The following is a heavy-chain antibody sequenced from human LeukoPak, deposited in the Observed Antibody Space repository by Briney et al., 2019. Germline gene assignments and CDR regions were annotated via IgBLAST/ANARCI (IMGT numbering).Heavy chain of an antibody. CDR2: ISISGGST. Sequence: GGSLRLSCAASGFSFSSYAMSWVRQAPGKGLEWVSSISISGGSTCYADSVKGRFTISRDNSKNTLYLQMNSLRAEDTAIYYCAKFLFYDTSGYFDYWGQGTLVTVSS. D-gene: IGHD3-22*01. CDR3: AKFLFYDTSGYFDY. J-gene: IGHJ4*02. CDR1: GFSFSSYA. V-gene: IGHV3-23*01.